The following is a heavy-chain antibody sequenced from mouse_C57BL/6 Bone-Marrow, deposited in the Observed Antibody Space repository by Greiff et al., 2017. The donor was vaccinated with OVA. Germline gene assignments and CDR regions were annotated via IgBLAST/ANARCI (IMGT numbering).Heavy chain of an antibody. D-gene: IGHD2-1*01. CDR1: GYTFTDYY. CDR2: IYPGSGNT. V-gene: IGHV1-76*01. CDR3: ARESLYGNYGCYAMDY. J-gene: IGHJ4*01. Sequence: QVHVKQSGAELVRPGASVKLSCKASGYTFTDYYINWVKQRPGQGLEWIARIYPGSGNTYYNEKFKGKATLTAEKSSSTAYMQLSSLTSEDSAVYFCARESLYGNYGCYAMDYWGQGTSVTVSS.